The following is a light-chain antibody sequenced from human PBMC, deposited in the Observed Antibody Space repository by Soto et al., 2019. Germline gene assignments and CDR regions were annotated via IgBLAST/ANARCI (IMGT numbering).Light chain of an antibody. J-gene: IGLJ2*01. CDR3: SSYTSSSTAV. V-gene: IGLV2-14*01. CDR2: DVN. Sequence: QSALTQPASVPGSPGQSITISCTGTSSDIGGYNYVSWYQQHPGKAPKLMIYDVNNRPSGVSNRFSGSKSGNTASLTISGLQAEDEADYYCSSYTSSSTAVFGGGTKLTVL. CDR1: SSDIGGYNY.